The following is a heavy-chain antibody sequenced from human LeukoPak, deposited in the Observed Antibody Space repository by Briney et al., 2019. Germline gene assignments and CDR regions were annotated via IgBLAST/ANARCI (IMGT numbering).Heavy chain of an antibody. Sequence: GGSLRLSCAASGFTFSSYWMYWVRQAPGNGLVWVSRINSDGSTTSYADSVKGRFTISGDNAKNTLYLQMNSLRAEDTAVYYCTKDDDSTSYYFDYWGQGTLVTVSS. D-gene: IGHD2-2*01. CDR2: INSDGSTT. CDR1: GFTFSSYW. J-gene: IGHJ4*02. CDR3: TKDDDSTSYYFDY. V-gene: IGHV3-74*01.